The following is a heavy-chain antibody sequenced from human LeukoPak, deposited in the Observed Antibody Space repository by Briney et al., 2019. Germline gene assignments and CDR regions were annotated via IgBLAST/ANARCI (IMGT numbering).Heavy chain of an antibody. J-gene: IGHJ4*02. Sequence: SETLSLTCTVSGGSISRYYWSWIRQPPGKGLEWIGYIYYSGSTNYNPSLKSRVTISVDTSKNQFSLKLSSVTAADTAVYYCARDLEGLGLFDYWGQGTLVTVSS. D-gene: IGHD7-27*01. CDR1: GGSISRYY. V-gene: IGHV4-59*01. CDR2: IYYSGST. CDR3: ARDLEGLGLFDY.